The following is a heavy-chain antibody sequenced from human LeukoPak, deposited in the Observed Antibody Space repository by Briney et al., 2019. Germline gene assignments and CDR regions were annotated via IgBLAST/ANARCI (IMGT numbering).Heavy chain of an antibody. V-gene: IGHV4-34*01. CDR2: INHSGST. CDR3: ASSIAVAAIDY. J-gene: IGHJ4*02. CDR1: GGSISSYY. D-gene: IGHD6-19*01. Sequence: SETLSLTCTVSGGSISSYYWSWIRQPPGKGLEWIGEINHSGSTNYNPSLKSRVTISVDTSKNQFSLKLSSVTAADTAVYYCASSIAVAAIDYWGQGTLVTVSS.